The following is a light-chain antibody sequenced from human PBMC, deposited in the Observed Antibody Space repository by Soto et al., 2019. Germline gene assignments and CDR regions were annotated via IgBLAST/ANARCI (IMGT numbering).Light chain of an antibody. CDR2: AAS. CDR1: QSISTY. Sequence: DIQITQSPSSLSGSVGDRVTITCRASQSISTYLSWYHQEPRKAPRXLIYAASSLQSGVSSRFSGSGYGTEFTLTISSLQSEDFGTYYCQQTYTYPNTFGQGTKVDIK. V-gene: IGKV1-39*01. CDR3: QQTYTYPNT. J-gene: IGKJ1*01.